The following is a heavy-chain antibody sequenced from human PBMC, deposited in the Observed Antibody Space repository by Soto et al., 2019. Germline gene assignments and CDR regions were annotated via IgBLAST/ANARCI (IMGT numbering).Heavy chain of an antibody. CDR2: INPNSGGT. CDR1: GYTFTGYY. CDR3: ARAKGVDTATNYDY. D-gene: IGHD5-18*01. J-gene: IGHJ4*02. Sequence: VASVKVSCKASGYTFTGYYMHWVRQAPGQGLEWMGWINPNSGGTNYAQKFQGWVTMTRDTSISTAYMELSRLRSDDTAVYYCARAKGVDTATNYDYWGQGTLVTVSS. V-gene: IGHV1-2*04.